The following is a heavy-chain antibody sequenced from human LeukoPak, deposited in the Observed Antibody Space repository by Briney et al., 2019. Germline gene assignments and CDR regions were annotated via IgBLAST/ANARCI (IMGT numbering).Heavy chain of an antibody. V-gene: IGHV1-46*01. CDR2: INPSGGST. CDR1: GGTFSSYA. CDR3: ARVEYSGWNLEY. Sequence: ASVKVSCKASGGTFSSYAISWVRQAPGQGLEWMGIINPSGGSTSYAQKFQGRVTMTRDTSTSTVYMELSSLRSEDTAVYYCARVEYSGWNLEYWGQGTLVTVSS. J-gene: IGHJ4*02. D-gene: IGHD5-12*01.